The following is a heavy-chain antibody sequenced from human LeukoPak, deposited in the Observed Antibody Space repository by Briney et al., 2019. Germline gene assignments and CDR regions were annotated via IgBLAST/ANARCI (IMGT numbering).Heavy chain of an antibody. Sequence: SQTLSLTCTVSGGSISSGDYYWSWIRQPPGKGLEWIGYIYYSGGTYYNPSLKSRVTISVDTSKNQFSLKLSSVTAADTAVYYCARDPRFLEWAYGMDVWGQGTTVTVSS. CDR1: GGSISSGDYY. CDR3: ARDPRFLEWAYGMDV. J-gene: IGHJ6*02. CDR2: IYYSGGT. V-gene: IGHV4-30-4*01. D-gene: IGHD3-3*01.